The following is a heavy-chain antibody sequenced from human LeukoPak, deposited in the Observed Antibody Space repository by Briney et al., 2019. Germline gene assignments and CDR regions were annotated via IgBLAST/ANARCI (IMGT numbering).Heavy chain of an antibody. V-gene: IGHV3-23*01. Sequence: GGSLRLSCTASGFAFSVYAMSWLRQPPGKGLEWVSTINANSGTTSYAASVRGRFTISRDNSKNTLYLQLNTLRADDTATYYCAKPISGGLAVTADWFHPWGKEPWSSSPQ. CDR2: INANSGTT. CDR1: GFAFSVYA. D-gene: IGHD6-19*01. J-gene: IGHJ5*01. CDR3: AKPISGGLAVTADWFHP.